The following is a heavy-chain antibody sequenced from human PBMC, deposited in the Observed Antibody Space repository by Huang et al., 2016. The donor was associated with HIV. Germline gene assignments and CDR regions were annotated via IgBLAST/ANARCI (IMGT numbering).Heavy chain of an antibody. D-gene: IGHD3-22*01. CDR3: GGSSGYWSFDY. CDR2: IITNNGDT. Sequence: QVQLVQSGGEVKKPGASVKVSCKASDYTFTSYGISWVRQAPGQGLEGIGWIITNNGDTNYAQKFQGRVTMTTDTSTSTAYMELRSLRSDDTAVYYCGGSSGYWSFDYWGQGTRVTVSS. V-gene: IGHV1-18*04. CDR1: DYTFTSYG. J-gene: IGHJ4*02.